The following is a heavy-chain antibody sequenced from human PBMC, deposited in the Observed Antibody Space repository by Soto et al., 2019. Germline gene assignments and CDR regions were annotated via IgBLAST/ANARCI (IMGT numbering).Heavy chain of an antibody. V-gene: IGHV1-2*02. CDR3: ARGGGVGVAGSAAFDM. CDR2: INPATGAA. Sequence: QLHLVQSGAVVKKPGASVTVSCSASGYPVTAYYMHWVRQAPGRGLEWMGGINPATGAAKYTQTFQGRVTMTRGTSTMTVFMELSGLTSEDTAVFYCARGGGVGVAGSAAFDMWGQGTLVTVSS. J-gene: IGHJ3*02. D-gene: IGHD3-3*01. CDR1: GYPVTAYY.